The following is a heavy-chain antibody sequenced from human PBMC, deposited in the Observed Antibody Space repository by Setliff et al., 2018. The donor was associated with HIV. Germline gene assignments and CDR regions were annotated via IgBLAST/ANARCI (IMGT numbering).Heavy chain of an antibody. Sequence: SETLSLTCTVSGGSISSGSYYWSWIRQPAGKELEWIGHIYTSGSTNYNPSLKSRVTISVDTSKNQFSLKLSSVTAADTAVYYCARDVGYYGSGSQPWGQGTLVTVSS. CDR2: IYTSGST. CDR3: ARDVGYYGSGSQP. V-gene: IGHV4-61*09. J-gene: IGHJ5*02. D-gene: IGHD3-10*01. CDR1: GGSISSGSYY.